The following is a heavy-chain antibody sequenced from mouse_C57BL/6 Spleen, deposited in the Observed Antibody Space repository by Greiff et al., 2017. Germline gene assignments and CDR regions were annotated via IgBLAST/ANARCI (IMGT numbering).Heavy chain of an antibody. J-gene: IGHJ2*01. CDR3: ARDEGADFDY. CDR2: IYPGSGST. D-gene: IGHD3-3*01. CDR1: GYTFTSYW. V-gene: IGHV1-55*01. Sequence: QVHVKQPGAELVKPGASVKMSCKASGYTFTSYWITWVKQRPGQGLEWIGDIYPGSGSTNYNEKFKSKATLTVDTSSSTAYMQRSSLTSEDSAVYYCARDEGADFDYWGQGTTLTVSS.